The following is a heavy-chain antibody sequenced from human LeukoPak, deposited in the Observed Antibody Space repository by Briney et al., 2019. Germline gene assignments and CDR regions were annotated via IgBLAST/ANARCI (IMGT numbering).Heavy chain of an antibody. CDR1: GFTFSSYE. D-gene: IGHD3-10*01. CDR2: ISSSSSTI. CDR3: ASFTMVRGLDYYYYMDV. J-gene: IGHJ6*03. Sequence: PGGSLRLSCAASGFTFSSYEMNWVRQAPGKGLEWVSYISSSSSTIYYADSVKGRFTISRDNAKNSLYLQMNSLRAEDTAVYYCASFTMVRGLDYYYYMDVWGKGTTVTVSS. V-gene: IGHV3-48*01.